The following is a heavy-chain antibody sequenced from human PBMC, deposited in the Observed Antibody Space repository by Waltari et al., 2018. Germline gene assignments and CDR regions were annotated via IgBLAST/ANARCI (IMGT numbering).Heavy chain of an antibody. J-gene: IGHJ5*02. CDR1: GYTLTELS. CDR3: ATPVEPNNWFDP. V-gene: IGHV1-24*01. Sequence: QVQLVQSGAEVKKPGASVKVSCKVSGYTLTELSMHWVRQAPGKGLEWMGGVEPEDGETIDAQKFQGRVTMTEDTSTDTAYMELSSLRSEDTAVDYCATPVEPNNWFDPWGQGTLVTVSS. CDR2: VEPEDGET.